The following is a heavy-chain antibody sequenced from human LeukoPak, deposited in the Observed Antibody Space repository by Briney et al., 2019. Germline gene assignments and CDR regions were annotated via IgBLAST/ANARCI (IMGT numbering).Heavy chain of an antibody. CDR3: AKMGSGSYFGRLSGYFDY. D-gene: IGHD1-26*01. V-gene: IGHV3-48*04. J-gene: IGHJ4*02. CDR2: ISGSGTTI. CDR1: GFTFNNYN. Sequence: GGSLRLSCAASGFTFNNYNMNWVRQAPGKGLEWVSYISGSGTTIYYADSVKGRFTISRDNAKDSLYLQMNSLRAEDTAVYYCAKMGSGSYFGRLSGYFDYWGQGTLVTVSS.